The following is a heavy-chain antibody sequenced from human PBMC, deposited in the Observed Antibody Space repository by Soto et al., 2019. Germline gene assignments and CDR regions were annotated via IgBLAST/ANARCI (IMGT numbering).Heavy chain of an antibody. Sequence: PGGSLRLSCVASGFTFSSSAMSWVRQAPGKGLEWVAGLSNNGINTDYADSVKGRFTISRDNSMHTLHLQMNSLRAEDTAVYFCAREWSLSLAAPGYWGQGTLVTVSS. J-gene: IGHJ4*02. CDR2: LSNNGINT. CDR3: AREWSLSLAAPGY. D-gene: IGHD3-10*01. V-gene: IGHV3-30-3*01. CDR1: GFTFSSSA.